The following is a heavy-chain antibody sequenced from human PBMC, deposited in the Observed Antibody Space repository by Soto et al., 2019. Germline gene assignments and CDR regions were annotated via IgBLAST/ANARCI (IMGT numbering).Heavy chain of an antibody. Sequence: QGHLVQSGAEVKKPGTSVKVSCKASGYTFTRYGISWVRQAPGQGLEWMGWISGYNGDTNYAQNLQGRVTMTIDTSTSTAYMELRXLTXXXTXXXXXXXXXXXXXXXXGLDVWGQGTTVTVSS. CDR2: ISGYNGDT. CDR3: XXXXXXXXXXXGLDV. J-gene: IGHJ6*02. CDR1: GYTFTRYG. V-gene: IGHV1-18*01.